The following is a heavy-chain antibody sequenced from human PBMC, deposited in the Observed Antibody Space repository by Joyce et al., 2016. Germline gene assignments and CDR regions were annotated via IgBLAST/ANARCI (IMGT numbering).Heavy chain of an antibody. D-gene: IGHD2-2*01. J-gene: IGHJ4*02. V-gene: IGHV3-30-3*01. CDR3: ATGCSATTCYAALSDF. CDR2: ISFDGGSQ. Sequence: QVQLVESGGGVVQPGKSLRLSCAASGFTFSDYAMHWVRQAPGKGLEWVAVISFDGGSQSYAESVRGRFTVSRDNSKNTLFLQMSSLRLGDTAVYYCATGCSATTCYAALSDFWGQGTLVAVSS. CDR1: GFTFSDYA.